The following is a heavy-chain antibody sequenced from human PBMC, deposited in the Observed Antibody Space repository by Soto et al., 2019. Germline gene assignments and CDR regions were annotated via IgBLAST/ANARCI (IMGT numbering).Heavy chain of an antibody. CDR1: GGSISSSSYY. CDR2: IYYSGST. V-gene: IGHV4-39*01. CDR3: ARRRGFYGSGSYIHYGMDV. J-gene: IGHJ6*02. Sequence: SETLSLTCTVSGGSISSSSYYWGWIRQPPGKGLEWIGSIYYSGSTYYNPSLKSQVTISVDTSKNQFSLKLSSVTAADTAVYYCARRRGFYGSGSYIHYGMDVWGQGTTVTVSS. D-gene: IGHD3-10*01.